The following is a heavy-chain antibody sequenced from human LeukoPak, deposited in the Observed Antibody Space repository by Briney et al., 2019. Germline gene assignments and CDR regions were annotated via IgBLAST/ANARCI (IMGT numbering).Heavy chain of an antibody. Sequence: PSETLSLTCTVSGDSITSHYWGWIRQPPGKGLEWIGYIYYSGNTNYNPSLKSRDTISVDTSKNQFFLKLTSVTAADTAVYYCARSPYYYYMDVWGKGTTVTVSS. J-gene: IGHJ6*03. CDR3: ARSPYYYYMDV. CDR1: GDSITSHY. V-gene: IGHV4-59*11. CDR2: IYYSGNT.